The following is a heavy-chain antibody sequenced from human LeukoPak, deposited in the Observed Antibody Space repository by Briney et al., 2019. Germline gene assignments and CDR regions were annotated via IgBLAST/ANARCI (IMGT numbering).Heavy chain of an antibody. CDR3: ARGVGATISYYHYYIDV. CDR2: MNPNTGNT. J-gene: IGHJ6*03. Sequence: ASVKVCCKASGYTFTSYDINWVRQASGQGLEWMGWMNPNTGNTGYAQKFQGRVTITRNTSIRTVYMELSSLRSEDTAVYYCARGVGATISYYHYYIDVWGKGTTVTVSS. CDR1: GYTFTSYD. V-gene: IGHV1-8*03. D-gene: IGHD1-26*01.